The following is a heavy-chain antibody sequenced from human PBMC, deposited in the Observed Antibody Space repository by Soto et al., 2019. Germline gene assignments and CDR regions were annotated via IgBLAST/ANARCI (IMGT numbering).Heavy chain of an antibody. CDR2: IKSKTDGGTT. V-gene: IGHV3-15*01. D-gene: IGHD2-15*01. CDR3: TTSLYCSGGSCYSHDAFDI. CDR1: GFTFSNAW. Sequence: EVQLVESGGGLVKPGGSLRLSCAASGFTFSNAWMSWVRQAPGKGLEWVGRIKSKTDGGTTDYAAPVKGRFTISRDDSKNTLYLQMNSLKTEDTAVYYCTTSLYCSGGSCYSHDAFDIWGQGTMVTVSS. J-gene: IGHJ3*02.